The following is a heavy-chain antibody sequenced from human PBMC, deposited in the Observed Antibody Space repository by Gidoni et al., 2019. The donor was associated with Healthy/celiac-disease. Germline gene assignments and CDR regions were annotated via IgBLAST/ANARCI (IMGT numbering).Heavy chain of an antibody. Sequence: QLQLQESGPGLVKPSETLSLTCTVSGGSISSSSYYWGWIRQPPGKGLEWIGSIYYSGSTYYNPSLKSRVTISVDTSKNQFSLKLSSVTAADTAVYYCARHGVGRPGIAAAGPDYWGQGTLVTVSS. J-gene: IGHJ4*02. CDR1: GGSISSSSYY. D-gene: IGHD6-13*01. CDR2: IYYSGST. CDR3: ARHGVGRPGIAAAGPDY. V-gene: IGHV4-39*01.